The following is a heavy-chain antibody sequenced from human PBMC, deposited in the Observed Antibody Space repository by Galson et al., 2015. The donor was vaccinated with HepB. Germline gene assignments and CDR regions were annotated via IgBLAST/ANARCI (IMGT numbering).Heavy chain of an antibody. J-gene: IGHJ5*02. CDR2: ISSSSSYI. CDR3: ASATGYSYVAASWFDP. V-gene: IGHV3-21*01. Sequence: SLRLSCAASGFTFSSYSMNWVRQAPGKGLEWVSSISSSSSYIYYADSVKGRFTIPRDNAKTSLYLQMTSLRAEDTAVYYCASATGYSYVAASWFDPWGQGTLVTVSS. D-gene: IGHD5-18*01. CDR1: GFTFSSYS.